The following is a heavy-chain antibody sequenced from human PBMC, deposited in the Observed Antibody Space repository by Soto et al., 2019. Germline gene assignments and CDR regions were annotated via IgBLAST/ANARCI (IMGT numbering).Heavy chain of an antibody. Sequence: QVQLQESGPGLVKPSETLSLTCTVSGGSISIYYWSWIRQPPGKGLEWIGYFYYSGSTNYNPSLKSRVTISADTSKNQFSLRLSSVTAADTAMYYCAKGGYSGYLDYWGQGTLVTVSS. D-gene: IGHD5-12*01. CDR2: FYYSGST. J-gene: IGHJ4*02. V-gene: IGHV4-59*01. CDR3: AKGGYSGYLDY. CDR1: GGSISIYY.